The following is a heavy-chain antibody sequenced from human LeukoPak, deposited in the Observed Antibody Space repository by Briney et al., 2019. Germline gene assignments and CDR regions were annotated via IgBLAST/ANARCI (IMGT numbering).Heavy chain of an antibody. CDR2: IYPRDGST. D-gene: IGHD2/OR15-2a*01. J-gene: IGHJ4*02. CDR1: GYTFTGNY. CDR3: ARDQECFNY. V-gene: IGHV1-46*01. Sequence: ASVKVSCTASGYTFTGNYIHWVRQAPGQGLEWMGMIYPRDGSTSYAQKFQGRVTVTRDTSTSTVHMELSGLRSEDTAVYYCARDQECFNYWGQGTLVTVSS.